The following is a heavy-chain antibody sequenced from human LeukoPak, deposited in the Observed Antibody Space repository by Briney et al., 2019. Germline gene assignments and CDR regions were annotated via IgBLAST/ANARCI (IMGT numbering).Heavy chain of an antibody. CDR1: GFTFRSSA. J-gene: IGHJ4*02. Sequence: GRSLRLSCVASGFTFRSSAMSWVRQAPGKGLEWVSAISGGGDDTIHADSVKGRFTISRDNSKNTLYLQMNSLRAGDTAVYYCGKGGGAADYWGQGTLVTVSS. V-gene: IGHV3-23*01. D-gene: IGHD3-16*01. CDR2: ISGGGDDT. CDR3: GKGGGAADY.